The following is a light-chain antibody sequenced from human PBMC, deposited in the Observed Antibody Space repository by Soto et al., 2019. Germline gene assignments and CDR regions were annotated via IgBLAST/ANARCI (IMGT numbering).Light chain of an antibody. J-gene: IGKJ4*01. CDR3: QQYNNWPLGPT. Sequence: EIVMTQSPATLSVSPGERATLSCRASQSVSSNLAWYQQKPGQAPRLFIYGASTRATGIPARFSGSGSGTEFTLTISSLQSEDFAVYYCQQYNNWPLGPTFGGGTKVEIK. V-gene: IGKV3-15*01. CDR1: QSVSSN. CDR2: GAS.